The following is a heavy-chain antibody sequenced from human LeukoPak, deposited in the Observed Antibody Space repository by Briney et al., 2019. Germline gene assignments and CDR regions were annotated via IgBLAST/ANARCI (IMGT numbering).Heavy chain of an antibody. Sequence: GGSLRLSCAASGFTFSSYWMHWVRQAPGKGLVWVSRINSDGSITTYADSVKGRFTISRDNAKNTLYLQMNSLRAEDTAVYDCATLIHYNSDYWGQGTLVTVSS. J-gene: IGHJ4*02. V-gene: IGHV3-74*01. CDR3: ATLIHYNSDY. CDR1: GFTFSSYW. D-gene: IGHD1-1*01. CDR2: INSDGSIT.